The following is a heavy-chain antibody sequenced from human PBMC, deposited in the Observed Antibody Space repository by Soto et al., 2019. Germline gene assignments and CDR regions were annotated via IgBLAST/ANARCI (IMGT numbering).Heavy chain of an antibody. CDR1: GFTFSSYE. CDR2: ISSSGSTI. Sequence: HPGGSLRLSCAASGFTFSSYEMNWVRQAPGKGLEWVSYISSSGSTIYYADSVKGRFTISRDNAKNSLYLQMNSLRAEDTAVYYCCSAAGIWDVWGQGTTVTVSS. CDR3: CSAAGIWDV. V-gene: IGHV3-48*03. J-gene: IGHJ6*02. D-gene: IGHD6-13*01.